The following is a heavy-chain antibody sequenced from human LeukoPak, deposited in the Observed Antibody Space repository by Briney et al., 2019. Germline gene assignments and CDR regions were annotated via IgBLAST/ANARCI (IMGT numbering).Heavy chain of an antibody. V-gene: IGHV3-21*01. Sequence: PGGSLRLSCAASGFTFSSYTMTWVRQAPGKGLEWVSSISRSGDYIFYADSVRGRFTISRDSAKNSLYLQMTSLRAEDTAVYYCAKDRLVGGSDRHPLDYRGQGTLVTVSS. CDR1: GFTFSSYT. D-gene: IGHD1-26*01. CDR2: ISRSGDYI. J-gene: IGHJ4*02. CDR3: AKDRLVGGSDRHPLDY.